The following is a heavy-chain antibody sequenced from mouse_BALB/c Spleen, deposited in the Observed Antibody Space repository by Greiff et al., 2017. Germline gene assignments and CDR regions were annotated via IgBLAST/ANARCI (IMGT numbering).Heavy chain of an antibody. CDR3: ARTRTTATLYYAMDY. J-gene: IGHJ4*01. CDR2: ISSGSSTI. V-gene: IGHV5-17*02. CDR1: GFTFSSFG. Sequence: VQLKESGGGLVQPGGSRKLSCAASGFTFSSFGMHWVRQAPEKGLEWVAYISSGSSTIYYADTVKGRFTISRDNPKNTLFLQMTSLRSEDTAMYYCARTRTTATLYYAMDYWGQGTSVTVSS. D-gene: IGHD1-2*01.